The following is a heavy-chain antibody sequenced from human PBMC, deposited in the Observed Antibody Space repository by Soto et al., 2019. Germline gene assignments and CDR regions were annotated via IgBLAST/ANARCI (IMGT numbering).Heavy chain of an antibody. J-gene: IGHJ6*02. V-gene: IGHV4-39*01. CDR3: ARRGYTARGLADV. Sequence: TLSLTCTVSGGSISSSSYYWGWIRQPPGKGLEWIGSIYYSGSTYYNPSLKSRVTISVDTSKNQFSLKLSSVTAADTAVYYCARRGYTARGLADVWGQGTTVTVSS. D-gene: IGHD5-18*01. CDR2: IYYSGST. CDR1: GGSISSSSYY.